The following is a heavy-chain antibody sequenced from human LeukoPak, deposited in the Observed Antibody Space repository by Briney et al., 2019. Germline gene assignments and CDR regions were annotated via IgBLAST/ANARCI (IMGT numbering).Heavy chain of an antibody. J-gene: IGHJ4*02. CDR3: ARERRDGYIPFDY. CDR1: GGSISSYY. Sequence: SETLSLTCTVSGGSISSYYWSWIRQPPGKGLEWIGYIYYSGSTNYNPSLKSRVTISVDTSKNQFSLKLSSVTAADTAVYYCARERRDGYIPFDYWGQGTLVIVSS. V-gene: IGHV4-59*12. CDR2: IYYSGST. D-gene: IGHD5-24*01.